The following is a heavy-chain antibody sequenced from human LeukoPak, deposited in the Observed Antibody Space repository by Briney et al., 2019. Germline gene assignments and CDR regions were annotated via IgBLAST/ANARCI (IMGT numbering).Heavy chain of an antibody. J-gene: IGHJ5*02. CDR1: GGSISSCNW. CDR2: IHHSGST. V-gene: IGHV4-4*02. Sequence: SETLSLTCAVSGGSISSCNWWSWVRQPPGKGLEWIGEIHHSGSTNYNPSLKSRVTISVDTSKNQLSLRLSSVTAADTAVYYCARRFYYDPPFDPWGQGTPVTVSS. D-gene: IGHD3-22*01. CDR3: ARRFYYDPPFDP.